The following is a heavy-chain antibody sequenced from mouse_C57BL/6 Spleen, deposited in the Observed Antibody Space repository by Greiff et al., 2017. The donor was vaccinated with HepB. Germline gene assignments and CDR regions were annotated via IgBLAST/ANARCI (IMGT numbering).Heavy chain of an antibody. J-gene: IGHJ4*01. D-gene: IGHD2-5*01. Sequence: QVQLQQPGAELVMPGASVKLSCKASGYTFTSYWMHWVKQRPGQGLEWIGEIDPSDSYTNYNQKFKGKSTLTVDKSSSTAYMQLSSLTSEDSAVYYCARYYYSNYGGYAMDYWGQGTSVTVSS. CDR3: ARYYYSNYGGYAMDY. CDR1: GYTFTSYW. CDR2: IDPSDSYT. V-gene: IGHV1-69*01.